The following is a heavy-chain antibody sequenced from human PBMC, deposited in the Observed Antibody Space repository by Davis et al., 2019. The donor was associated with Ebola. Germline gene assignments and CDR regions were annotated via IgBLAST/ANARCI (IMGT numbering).Heavy chain of an antibody. CDR2: IYWDDDK. V-gene: IGHV2-5*02. CDR3: AHKAYGSLANWFGP. Sequence: SGPTLVKPTQTLTLTCSFSGFSLSTTRLGVGWIRQPPGKALEWLALIYWDDDKRYSPSLRSRLTISKDTSKNQVVLTITNMDPLDTATYYCAHKAYGSLANWFGPWGQGTLVTVSA. D-gene: IGHD4-17*01. CDR1: GFSLSTTRLG. J-gene: IGHJ5*02.